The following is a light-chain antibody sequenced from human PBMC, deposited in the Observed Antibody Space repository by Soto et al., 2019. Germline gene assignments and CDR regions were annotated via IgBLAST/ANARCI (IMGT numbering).Light chain of an antibody. CDR3: QQYGSSPLT. J-gene: IGKJ4*01. CDR1: QSVSSSD. V-gene: IGKV3-20*01. Sequence: EIVLTQSPGTLSLSPGQRATLSCRASQSVSSSDLAWYQLKPGQSPRILIYGASSRATGIPDRFSGSGSGTDFTLIISRLEPEDFAVYFCQQYGSSPLTFGGGTKVEIK. CDR2: GAS.